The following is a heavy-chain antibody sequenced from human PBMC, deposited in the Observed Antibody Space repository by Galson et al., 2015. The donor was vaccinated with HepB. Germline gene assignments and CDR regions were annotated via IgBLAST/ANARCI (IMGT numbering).Heavy chain of an antibody. Sequence: SLRLSCAASGFTFSSYSMNWVRQAPGKGLEWVSYIDYSGTMYSADSVKGRLTISRDNAKNSLYLQMNSLRAEDTAFYYCVRDRWYAFDIWGQGTMVTVSS. CDR2: IDYSGTM. D-gene: IGHD4-23*01. CDR1: GFTFSSYS. J-gene: IGHJ3*02. V-gene: IGHV3-48*01. CDR3: VRDRWYAFDI.